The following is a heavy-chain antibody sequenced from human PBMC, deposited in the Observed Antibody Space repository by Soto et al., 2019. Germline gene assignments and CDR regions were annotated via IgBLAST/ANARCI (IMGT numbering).Heavy chain of an antibody. D-gene: IGHD6-19*01. V-gene: IGHV1-18*04. Sequence: QVQLVQSGGEVKKPGASVTVSCKASGYTFASYGITWVRQAPGQVVEWRGWISVYNGNTKYAQKFQGRLTVTTDTSTRTAYMELESLKSDDTAVYYCAREWYTTGSTGPLFEYWGQGSLVTVSS. CDR3: AREWYTTGSTGPLFEY. J-gene: IGHJ4*02. CDR2: ISVYNGNT. CDR1: GYTFASYG.